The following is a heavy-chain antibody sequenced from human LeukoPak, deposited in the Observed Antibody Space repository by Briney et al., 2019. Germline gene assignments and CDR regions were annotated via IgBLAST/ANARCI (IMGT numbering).Heavy chain of an antibody. V-gene: IGHV3-11*01. Sequence: GGSLRLSCAASGFTFSDYYMSWIRQAPGKGLEWVSYISSSGTTTYYADSVKGRFTISRDNAKHSLYLQMNSLRAEDTAVYYCARVRAVYSSSEVDYWGQGTLVTVSS. D-gene: IGHD6-13*01. CDR1: GFTFSDYY. CDR3: ARVRAVYSSSEVDY. J-gene: IGHJ4*02. CDR2: ISSSGTTT.